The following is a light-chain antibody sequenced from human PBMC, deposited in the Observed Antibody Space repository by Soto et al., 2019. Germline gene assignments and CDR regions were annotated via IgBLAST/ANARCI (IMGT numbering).Light chain of an antibody. Sequence: QSALTQPASLSGSPGQSITISCTGTSSDVGGYNYVSWYQQHPGKAPKLIIYEVSNRPSGVSNRFSGSKSGNTASLNISGLQAEDESDYYCSSYTSSSSYVFGTGPKVTVL. CDR3: SSYTSSSSYV. V-gene: IGLV2-14*01. CDR2: EVS. CDR1: SSDVGGYNY. J-gene: IGLJ1*01.